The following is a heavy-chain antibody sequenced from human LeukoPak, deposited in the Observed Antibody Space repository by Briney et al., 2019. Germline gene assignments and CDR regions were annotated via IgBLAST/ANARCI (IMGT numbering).Heavy chain of an antibody. CDR2: ISWDGGST. CDR3: AKDIGSRYYYYYMDV. V-gene: IGHV3-43D*03. CDR1: GFTFDDYA. Sequence: GSLRLSCAASGFTFDDYAMHWVRQAPGKGLEWVSLISWDGGSTYYADSVKGRFTISRDNSKNSLYLQMNSLRAEDTALYYCAKDIGSRYYYYYMDVWGKGTTVTVSS. D-gene: IGHD1-14*01. J-gene: IGHJ6*03.